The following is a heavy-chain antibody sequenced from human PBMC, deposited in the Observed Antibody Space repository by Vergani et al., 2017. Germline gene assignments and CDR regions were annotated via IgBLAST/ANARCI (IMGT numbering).Heavy chain of an antibody. Sequence: QLHLQESGPGLVKPSETLSLTCTVSGGSITSSSYYWGWIRQPPGKGLEWIGNIYHSGGVYYNPSLKGLVTISVDTSKNQFSLEVTSVTAADTAIYFCARTESFILRYFHLALWGEGTLVTVSS. V-gene: IGHV4-39*01. CDR2: IYHSGGV. CDR1: GGSITSSSYY. CDR3: ARTESFILRYFHLAL. D-gene: IGHD3-9*01. J-gene: IGHJ4*02.